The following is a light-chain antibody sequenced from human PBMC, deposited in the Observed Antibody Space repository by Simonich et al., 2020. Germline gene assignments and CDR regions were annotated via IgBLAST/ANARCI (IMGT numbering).Light chain of an antibody. V-gene: IGLV2-23*01. Sequence: QSALTQPASVSGSPGQSITISCPGTSSDVGSYNLVSWYQQHPGKAPKLMIYEGRKRPSGVSNRFSGSKSGNTASLTISGLQAEDEADYYCCSYAGSSNVVFGGGTKLTVL. CDR1: SSDVGSYNL. J-gene: IGLJ2*01. CDR2: EGR. CDR3: CSYAGSSNVV.